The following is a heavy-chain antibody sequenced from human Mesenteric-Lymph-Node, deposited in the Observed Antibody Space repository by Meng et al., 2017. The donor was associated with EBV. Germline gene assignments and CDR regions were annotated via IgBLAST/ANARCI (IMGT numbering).Heavy chain of an antibody. CDR3: VRCRELPTTPDY. J-gene: IGHJ4*02. Sequence: HVLLLAAGDCLLSALETTSLPCAACGASVSHASYIWRWLRPPPGTGMEWIGYVYYPGSPSYNASLRSRVTLSIATSKTQFSPKLSFVITTATDVYYCVRCRELPTTPDYWGQGTLVTVSS. V-gene: IGHV4-61*01. CDR1: GASVSHASYI. CDR2: VYYPGSP. D-gene: IGHD3-10*01.